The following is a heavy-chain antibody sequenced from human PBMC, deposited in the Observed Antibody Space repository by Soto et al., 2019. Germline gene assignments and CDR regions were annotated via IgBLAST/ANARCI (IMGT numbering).Heavy chain of an antibody. J-gene: IGHJ4*02. CDR1: GGSISSGGYY. CDR2: IYYSGST. CDR3: ARVGADIFDY. D-gene: IGHD1-26*01. Sequence: QVQLQESGPGLVKPSQTLSLTCTVSGGSISSGGYYWSWIRQHPGKGLEWIGYIYYSGSTYYNPCLQRRVTISVDTAKNHVSLKLSSVTAADTAVYYCARVGADIFDYWGQGTLVTVSS. V-gene: IGHV4-31*03.